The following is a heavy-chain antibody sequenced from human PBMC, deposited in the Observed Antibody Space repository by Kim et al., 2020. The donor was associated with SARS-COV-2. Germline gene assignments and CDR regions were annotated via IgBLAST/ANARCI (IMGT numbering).Heavy chain of an antibody. CDR1: GFTFTGYW. CDR3: TRDWGSDWSDY. D-gene: IGHD6-19*01. CDR2: IKQDGSEK. J-gene: IGHJ4*02. Sequence: GGSLRLSCAASGFTFTGYWMTWVRQAPGKGLEWVANIKQDGSEKYYVESVKGRFTISRDNARNSISLQMNSLRAEDTAVYYCTRDWGSDWSDYWGQGTLVTVSS. V-gene: IGHV3-7*01.